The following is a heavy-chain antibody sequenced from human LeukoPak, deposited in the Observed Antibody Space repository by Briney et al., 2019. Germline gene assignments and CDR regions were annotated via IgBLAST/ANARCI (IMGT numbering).Heavy chain of an antibody. CDR2: ISSSSSYI. V-gene: IGHV3-21*05. CDR1: GFTFSSYS. J-gene: IGHJ4*02. Sequence: GGSLRLSCAASGFTFSSYSMNWVRQAPGKGLEWVSYISSSSSYIYYADSVKGRFTISRDNAKNSLYLQMNSLRAEDTAVYYCAREELVAVAGTFYWGQGTLVTVSS. CDR3: AREELVAVAGTFY. D-gene: IGHD6-19*01.